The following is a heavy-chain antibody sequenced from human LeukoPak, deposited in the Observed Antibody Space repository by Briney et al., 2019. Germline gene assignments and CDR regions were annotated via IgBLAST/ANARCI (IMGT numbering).Heavy chain of an antibody. Sequence: PGGSLRLSCAASGFTFSSYAMSWVRQAPGKGLEWVSAISGSGGSTYYADSVKGRFTISRDNSKNTLYLQMNSLRAEDTAVYYCAATDSGYSSSWYKNPLDYWGQGTLVTVSS. CDR2: ISGSGGST. V-gene: IGHV3-23*01. D-gene: IGHD6-13*01. CDR3: AATDSGYSSSWYKNPLDY. CDR1: GFTFSSYA. J-gene: IGHJ4*02.